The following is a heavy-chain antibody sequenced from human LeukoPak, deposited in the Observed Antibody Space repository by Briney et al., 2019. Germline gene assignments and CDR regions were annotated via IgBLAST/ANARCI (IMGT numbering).Heavy chain of an antibody. Sequence: SETLSLTCTVSGGSFSTYYWSWIRQPAGKGLEWIGRIYTSGSTNYIPSLKRRVTMSVDTSKNQFSLKLSSVPAADTAEYSSATLATVTSDPFDYWGQGILVTVSS. CDR2: IYTSGST. J-gene: IGHJ4*02. V-gene: IGHV4-4*07. CDR3: ATLATVTSDPFDY. CDR1: GGSFSTYY. D-gene: IGHD2-21*02.